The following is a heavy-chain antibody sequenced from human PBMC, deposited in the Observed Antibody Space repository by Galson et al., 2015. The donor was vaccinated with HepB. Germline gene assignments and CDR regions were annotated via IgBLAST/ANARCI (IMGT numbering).Heavy chain of an antibody. D-gene: IGHD3-22*01. CDR1: GYTFTSYG. J-gene: IGHJ3*02. V-gene: IGHV1-18*01. Sequence: SVKVSCKASGYTFTSYGISWVRQAPGQGLEWMGWISAYNGNTNYAQKLQGRVTMTTDTSTSTAYMELRSLRSDDTAVYYCARTITYYYDSSGSGIAFDIWGQGTMVTVSS. CDR2: ISAYNGNT. CDR3: ARTITYYYDSSGSGIAFDI.